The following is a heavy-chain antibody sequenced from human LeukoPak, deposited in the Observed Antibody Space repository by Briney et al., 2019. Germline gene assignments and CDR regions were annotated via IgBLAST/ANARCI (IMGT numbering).Heavy chain of an antibody. J-gene: IGHJ1*01. CDR1: GFTVSSNE. Sequence: GGSLRLSCAASGFTVSSNEMSWVRQAPGKGLEWVSSISGGSTYYADSRKGRFTISRDNSKNTLHLQMNSLRAEDTAVYYCARASLIMLRGYQEHWGQGTLVTVSS. CDR2: ISGGST. V-gene: IGHV3-38-3*01. D-gene: IGHD3-10*01. CDR3: ARASLIMLRGYQEH.